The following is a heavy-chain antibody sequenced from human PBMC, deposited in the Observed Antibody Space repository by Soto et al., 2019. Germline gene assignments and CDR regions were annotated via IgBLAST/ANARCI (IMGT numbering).Heavy chain of an antibody. CDR2: ISSSSSTI. J-gene: IGHJ4*02. D-gene: IGHD2-15*01. V-gene: IGHV3-48*01. Sequence: EVQLVEAGGGLVQPGGSLILSCAASGFTFSHYSMNWVRQAPGKGLEWVSYISSSSSTIYYADSVKGRFTISRDNAKNSLFLQMNSLRAEDAAVYYCEKDIDVGGQGTLVTVSS. CDR1: GFTFSHYS. CDR3: EKDIDV.